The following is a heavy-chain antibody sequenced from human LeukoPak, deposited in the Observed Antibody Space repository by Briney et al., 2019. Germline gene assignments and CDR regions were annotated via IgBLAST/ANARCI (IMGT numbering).Heavy chain of an antibody. D-gene: IGHD6-19*01. CDR2: MNPNSGNT. Sequence: ASVKVSCKASGYTFTSYDINWVRQATGQGLEWMGWMNPNSGNTGYAQKFQGRVTMTRNTSISTAYMELSSLRSEDTAVYYCARAITNPNIAVAGTSKKVNWFDPWGQGTLVTVSS. J-gene: IGHJ5*02. V-gene: IGHV1-8*01. CDR3: ARAITNPNIAVAGTSKKVNWFDP. CDR1: GYTFTSYD.